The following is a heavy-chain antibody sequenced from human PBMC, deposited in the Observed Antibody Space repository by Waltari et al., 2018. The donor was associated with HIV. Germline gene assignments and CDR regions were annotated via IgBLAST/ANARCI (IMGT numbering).Heavy chain of an antibody. V-gene: IGHV3-48*04. CDR2: VSSDGRRI. J-gene: IGHJ4*02. CDR3: VRPLYDSSGSLSSGEY. CDR1: GFTLRGYS. D-gene: IGHD3-22*01. Sequence: EVEVVESGGRLAQPGGSLRISCMVSGFTLRGYSMNWVRQAPGKGLEWGSYVSSDGRRIHYGDSVRGRFTTSRDNARNSVFLQMNSLRADDTAVYYCVRPLYDSSGSLSSGEYWGQGTLVTVSS.